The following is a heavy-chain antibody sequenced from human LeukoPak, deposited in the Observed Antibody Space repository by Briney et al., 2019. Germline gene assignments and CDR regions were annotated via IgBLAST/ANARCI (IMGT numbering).Heavy chain of an antibody. CDR1: GDSISSGYY. V-gene: IGHV4-38-2*02. CDR2: IYHTGST. D-gene: IGHD2-2*01. Sequence: SETLSLTCTVSGDSISSGYYWGWIRQSPGKGLAWIGSIYHTGSTNYNPSLHRRVTMLVDTSKSQFSLSLRSVTAADTAVYYCAKGIKCSSLSCDAFGPWGQGTPFTVSS. J-gene: IGHJ5*02. CDR3: AKGIKCSSLSCDAFGP.